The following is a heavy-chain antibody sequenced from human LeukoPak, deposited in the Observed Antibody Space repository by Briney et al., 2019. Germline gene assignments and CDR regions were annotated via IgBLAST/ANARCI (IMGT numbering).Heavy chain of an antibody. D-gene: IGHD6-13*01. CDR3: ARVDSSSWYRIENFDY. Sequence: ASVKVSCKASGGTFSSYAISWVRQAPGQGLEWMGGIIPIFGTANYAQKFQGRVTITADESTSTAYMELRSLRSDDTAVYYCARVDSSSWYRIENFDYWGQGTLVTVSS. J-gene: IGHJ4*02. CDR1: GGTFSSYA. CDR2: IIPIFGTA. V-gene: IGHV1-69*13.